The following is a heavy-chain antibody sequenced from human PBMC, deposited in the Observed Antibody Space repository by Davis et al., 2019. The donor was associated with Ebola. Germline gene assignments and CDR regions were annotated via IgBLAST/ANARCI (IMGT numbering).Heavy chain of an antibody. CDR3: TRGRDSSSFYYGMDV. Sequence: SETLSLTCAVSGGSISSSNWWSWVRQPPGKGLEWIGDINHSGSTNYNPSLKRRVTISVDTSKNQFSLKLSSVTAADTAVYYCTRGRDSSSFYYGMDVWGQGTTVTVSS. CDR1: GGSISSSNW. J-gene: IGHJ6*02. CDR2: INHSGST. V-gene: IGHV4-4*02. D-gene: IGHD6-6*01.